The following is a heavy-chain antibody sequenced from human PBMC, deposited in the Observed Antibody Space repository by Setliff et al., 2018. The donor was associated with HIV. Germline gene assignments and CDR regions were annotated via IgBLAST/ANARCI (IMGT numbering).Heavy chain of an antibody. D-gene: IGHD3-22*01. V-gene: IGHV1-18*01. CDR2: ISPYNGNT. CDR3: ARDRERGQYSRSAVGGYYYYDKSDYYYHIDV. Sequence: ASVKVSCKTSGYRFVTCGISWVRQAPGQGLEWMGWISPYNGNTNYAQNFQGRLTVTKDTSTNTVYMELRSLRCDDTAVYYCARDRERGQYSRSAVGGYYYYDKSDYYYHIDVWGKGTTVTVSS. J-gene: IGHJ6*03. CDR1: GYRFVTCG.